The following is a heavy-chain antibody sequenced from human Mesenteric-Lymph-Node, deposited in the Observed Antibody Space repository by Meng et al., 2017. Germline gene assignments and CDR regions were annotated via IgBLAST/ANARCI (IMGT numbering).Heavy chain of an antibody. D-gene: IGHD3-22*01. J-gene: IGHJ4*02. Sequence: QVQLQQRGAGLLKPSETLSPTCAVYGGSFSGYYWSWIRQPPGKGLEWIGEINHSGSTNYNPSLKSRVTISVDKSKNQFSLKLSSVTAADTAVYYCASYDSTRANFDYWGQGTLVTVSS. CDR2: INHSGST. CDR3: ASYDSTRANFDY. V-gene: IGHV4-34*01. CDR1: GGSFSGYY.